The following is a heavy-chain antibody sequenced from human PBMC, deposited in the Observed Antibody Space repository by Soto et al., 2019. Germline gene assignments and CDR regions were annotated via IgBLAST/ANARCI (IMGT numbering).Heavy chain of an antibody. J-gene: IGHJ4*02. D-gene: IGHD6-19*01. CDR1: GFIFSSYA. V-gene: IGHV3-23*01. Sequence: VGSLRLSCSASGFIFSSYAMSWVRQAPGKGLEWVSAISASGDNAYYADSVKGRFTISRDRSKGLYLQMKSLRAEDTAIYYCAKFFVAGTRGYFDSWGQGTLVTVSS. CDR2: ISASGDNA. CDR3: AKFFVAGTRGYFDS.